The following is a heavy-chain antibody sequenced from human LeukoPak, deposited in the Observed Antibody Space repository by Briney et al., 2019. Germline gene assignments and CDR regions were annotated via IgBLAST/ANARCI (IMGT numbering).Heavy chain of an antibody. CDR3: VKDYYYYMDV. J-gene: IGHJ6*03. CDR1: GFTFSSYG. Sequence: GRSPRLSCAASGFTFSSYGMHWVRQAPGKGLEWVAVISYDGSNKYYADSVKGRFTISRDNSKNTLYLQMNSLRAEDTAVYYCVKDYYYYMDVWGKGTTVTVSS. CDR2: ISYDGSNK. V-gene: IGHV3-30*18.